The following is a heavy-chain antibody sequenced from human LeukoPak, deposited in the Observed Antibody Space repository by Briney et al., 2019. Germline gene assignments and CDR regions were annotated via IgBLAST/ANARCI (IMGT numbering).Heavy chain of an antibody. Sequence: PGGSLRLSCAASGFTFSSYAMSWVRQAPGQGLEWVSAVSADGDSTYYADSVKGRFSISRDNSKSTLYLQMNSLRAEDTALYYCARFPPDNSGSYYGAFDIWGQGTMVTVPS. CDR1: GFTFSSYA. D-gene: IGHD1-26*01. CDR3: ARFPPDNSGSYYGAFDI. V-gene: IGHV3-23*01. J-gene: IGHJ3*02. CDR2: VSADGDST.